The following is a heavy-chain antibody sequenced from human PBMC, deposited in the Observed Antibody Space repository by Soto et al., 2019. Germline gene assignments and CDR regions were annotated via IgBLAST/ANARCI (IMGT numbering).Heavy chain of an antibody. V-gene: IGHV5-51*01. CDR1: GYNFAVYW. Sequence: PGESQKISCNGSGYNFAVYWIAWVRQMPGKGLELMGISYPSDSDSRYRPSFQGQVTISADKSTISAYLQWSSLRASDTAMYYCARGGVSTRTFDYWGQGTPVTVSS. J-gene: IGHJ4*02. CDR2: SYPSDSDS. D-gene: IGHD3-3*01. CDR3: ARGGVSTRTFDY.